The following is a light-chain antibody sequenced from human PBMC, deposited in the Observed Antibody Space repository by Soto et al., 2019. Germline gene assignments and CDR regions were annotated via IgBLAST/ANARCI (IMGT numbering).Light chain of an antibody. CDR1: QGISNW. CDR2: DAS. CDR3: QQYNSYSLT. J-gene: IGKJ1*01. Sequence: DIQMTQSPSTLSASVGDRVTITCRASQGISNWLAWYKQQPGKAPDLLIHDASSLNSGVPSRFSGSGYGTEFTLTISSLQPDDFATYYCQQYNSYSLTFGQGTKVDIK. V-gene: IGKV1-5*01.